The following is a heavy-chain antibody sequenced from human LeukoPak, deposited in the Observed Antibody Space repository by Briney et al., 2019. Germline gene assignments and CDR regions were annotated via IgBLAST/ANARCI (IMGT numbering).Heavy chain of an antibody. V-gene: IGHV3-30*03. J-gene: IGHJ4*02. CDR2: LSYDGSNE. D-gene: IGHD5-24*01. CDR3: ARGQMAGY. Sequence: PGRSLRLSCAASGFPFSSYGMHWVRQAPGKGLEWVAVLSYDGSNEYYADSVKGRFTISRDNAKNSLYLQMNSLRAEDTAVYYCARGQMAGYWGQGTLVTVSS. CDR1: GFPFSSYG.